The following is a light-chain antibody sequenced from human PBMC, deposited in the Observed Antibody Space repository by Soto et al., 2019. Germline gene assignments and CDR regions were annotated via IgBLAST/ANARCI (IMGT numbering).Light chain of an antibody. V-gene: IGKV3-20*01. CDR3: QQYGSSLFT. J-gene: IGKJ3*01. CDR1: QSVSSNY. Sequence: EIVMTQSPGTLSLSPGERANLSCRASQSVSSNYLAWYQQKPGQAPRLLIYGASSRATGIPDRFSGSGSGTDFTLTISRLEPEDFAVYYCQQYGSSLFTFGPGTKVDIK. CDR2: GAS.